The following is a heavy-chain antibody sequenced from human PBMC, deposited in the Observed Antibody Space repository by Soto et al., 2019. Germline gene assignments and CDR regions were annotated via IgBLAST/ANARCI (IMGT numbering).Heavy chain of an antibody. CDR1: GFTVSSNY. Sequence: GGSLRLFCAAPGFTVSSNYMSGVRQAPGKGLEWVSVIYSGGSTYYADSVKGRFTISRDNSKNTLYLQMNSLRAEDTAVYYCARKAQEGWFDPWGQGTLVTVSS. CDR2: IYSGGST. J-gene: IGHJ5*02. V-gene: IGHV3-53*01. CDR3: ARKAQEGWFDP.